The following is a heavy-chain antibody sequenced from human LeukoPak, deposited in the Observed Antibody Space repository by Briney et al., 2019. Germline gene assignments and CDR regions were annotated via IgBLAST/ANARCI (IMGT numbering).Heavy chain of an antibody. CDR2: TIPMFGIA. CDR1: GGTFSRYA. V-gene: IGHV1-69*13. Sequence: GASVKVSCKASGGTFSRYAISWVRQAPGQGLEWMGGTIPMFGIANYAQKFQGRVTITADESTSTAYMELSSLRSEDTAAYYCARDRPYTGGWRGFDYWGQGTLVTVSS. J-gene: IGHJ4*02. CDR3: ARDRPYTGGWRGFDY. D-gene: IGHD6-19*01.